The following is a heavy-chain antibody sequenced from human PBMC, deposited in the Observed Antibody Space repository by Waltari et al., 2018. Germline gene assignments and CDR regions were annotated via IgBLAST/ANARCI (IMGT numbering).Heavy chain of an antibody. D-gene: IGHD3-10*01. J-gene: IGHJ4*02. CDR2: IYKSGST. CDR3: ARDRGPDVNEAMGLDY. V-gene: IGHV4-61*02. Sequence: QVQLPESGPGLVKPSQTLSLTCPVSGDSISRGSYYWTWIRQPAGKGLEWIGHIYKSGSTNYNPSLKTRLSISMNKSNNQRSLTRKSVTAADTAVYYCARDRGPDVNEAMGLDYWGQGTRVTVSS. CDR1: GDSISRGSYY.